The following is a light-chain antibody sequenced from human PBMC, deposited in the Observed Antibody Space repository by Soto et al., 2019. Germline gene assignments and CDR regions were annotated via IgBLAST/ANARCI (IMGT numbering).Light chain of an antibody. Sequence: QSALTQPASVSGSPGQSITISCTGTSSDVGAYNYVSWYQQHPGKAPKFLIYEVNNRPSGVSDRFSGSKAGNTASLTISALQAEDEADYYCASYTRGGTYVFG. CDR2: EVN. J-gene: IGLJ1*01. CDR3: ASYTRGGTYV. CDR1: SSDVGAYNY. V-gene: IGLV2-14*01.